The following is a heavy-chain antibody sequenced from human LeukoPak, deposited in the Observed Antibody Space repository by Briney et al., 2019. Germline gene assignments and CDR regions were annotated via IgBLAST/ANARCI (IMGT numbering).Heavy chain of an antibody. J-gene: IGHJ4*02. CDR1: GFTFSSYS. D-gene: IGHD6-19*01. CDR3: ARDRRVLRPEIAVAGSGGLDY. CDR2: ITSSSSTI. Sequence: PGGSLRLSCAASGFTFSSYSMNWVRQAPGKGLEWVSYITSSSSTIYYADSVKGRFTISRDNAKNSLYLQMNSLRAEDTAVYYCARDRRVLRPEIAVAGSGGLDYWGQGTLVTVSS. V-gene: IGHV3-48*04.